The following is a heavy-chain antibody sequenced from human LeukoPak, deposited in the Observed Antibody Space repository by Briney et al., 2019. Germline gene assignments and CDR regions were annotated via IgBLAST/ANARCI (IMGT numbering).Heavy chain of an antibody. J-gene: IGHJ4*02. V-gene: IGHV3-7*01. CDR1: GFTFSNYW. CDR3: ASGRQLGY. D-gene: IGHD6-13*01. CDR2: IKQDGSEK. Sequence: GGPLRLSCAASGFTFSNYWMSWVRQAAGKGLEWVANIKQDGSEKYYVDSVKGRFTISRDNDKNSLYLQMNSLRAEDAAVYYCASGRQLGYWGQGTLVTVSS.